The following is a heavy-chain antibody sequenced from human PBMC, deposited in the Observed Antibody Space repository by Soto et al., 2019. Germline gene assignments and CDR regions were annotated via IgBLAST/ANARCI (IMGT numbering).Heavy chain of an antibody. J-gene: IGHJ4*02. D-gene: IGHD3-10*01. Sequence: QVQLVESGGGVVQPGRSLRLSCAASGSIISNYGMHWVRQAPGKGLEWVAVTWYNDNKTYYAESVKGRFTISRDNSKNALYLQMDSLRVEDTAVYYCVRGGSGTYMFYFDYWGQGTPVTVSS. CDR2: TWYNDNKT. CDR3: VRGGSGTYMFYFDY. V-gene: IGHV3-33*01. CDR1: GSIISNYG.